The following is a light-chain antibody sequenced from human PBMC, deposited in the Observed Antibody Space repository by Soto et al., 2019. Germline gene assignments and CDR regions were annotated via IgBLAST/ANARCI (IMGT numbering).Light chain of an antibody. CDR1: SSDVGRYDY. CDR2: EVN. V-gene: IGLV2-8*01. J-gene: IGLJ3*02. Sequence: QSALTQPPSASGSPGQSVTISCTGTSSDVGRYDYVSWYQHHPGKAPKLMIFEVNKRPSGVPDRFSGSKSGNTASLTVSGLQAEDEADYYCSSYGVSKNFVFGGGTKLTVL. CDR3: SSYGVSKNFV.